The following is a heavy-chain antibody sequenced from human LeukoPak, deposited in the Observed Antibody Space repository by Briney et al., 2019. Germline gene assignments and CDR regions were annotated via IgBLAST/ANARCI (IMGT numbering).Heavy chain of an antibody. V-gene: IGHV1-2*02. D-gene: IGHD3-16*01. J-gene: IGHJ4*02. CDR2: INPNSGGT. Sequence: ASVKVSCKASGYTFTGYYMRWVRQAPGQGLEWMGWINPNSGGTNYAQKFQGRVTMTRDTSISTAYMELSRLRSDDTAVYYCARDQLGHYDYVWGSYALYWGQGTLVTVSS. CDR3: ARDQLGHYDYVWGSYALY. CDR1: GYTFTGYY.